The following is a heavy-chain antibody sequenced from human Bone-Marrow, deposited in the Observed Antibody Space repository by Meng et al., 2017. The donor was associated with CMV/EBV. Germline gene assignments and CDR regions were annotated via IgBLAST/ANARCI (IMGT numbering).Heavy chain of an antibody. Sequence: GGELRLSCAASGLTFRSYAMHWVRQAPGKGLEWVAVISYDGSNKYYADSVKGRFTISRDNSKNTLYLQMNSLRAEDTAVYYCARGQTPPPSKYSSSSAQPDYWCEGTLVTVSS. V-gene: IGHV3-30-3*01. J-gene: IGHJ4*02. CDR2: ISYDGSNK. CDR3: ARGQTPPPSKYSSSSAQPDY. CDR1: GLTFRSYA. D-gene: IGHD6-6*01.